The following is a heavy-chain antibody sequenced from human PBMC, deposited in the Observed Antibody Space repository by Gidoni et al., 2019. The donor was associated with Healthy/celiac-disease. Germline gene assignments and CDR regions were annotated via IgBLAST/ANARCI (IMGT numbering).Heavy chain of an antibody. CDR1: GYTFTGYY. D-gene: IGHD4-17*01. Sequence: QVQLVQSGAEVKKPGASVKVSCKASGYTFTGYYIHWVRQAPGQGLEWMGWINPNRGGTTYAQKFQGRVTMTRDTSISTAYMELSRLRSDDTAVYYCAREERDYGDYLAVPWGQGTLVTVSS. CDR2: INPNRGGT. V-gene: IGHV1-2*02. CDR3: AREERDYGDYLAVP. J-gene: IGHJ5*02.